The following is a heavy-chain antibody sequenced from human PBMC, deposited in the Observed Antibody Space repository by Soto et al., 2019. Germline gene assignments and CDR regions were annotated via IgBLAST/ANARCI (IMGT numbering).Heavy chain of an antibody. Sequence: KPSETLSLTCSVSGYSVSSSDYYWAWIRQPPGKGLEWIGSMLYSGLTYYNPSLKSRVTLSVDTSKNQLSVRLNSVTASDTAVYYCAPLSVSLSGPYGIHVWGQGTTVTVS. CDR1: GYSVSSSDYY. CDR2: MLYSGLT. J-gene: IGHJ6*02. D-gene: IGHD2-15*01. V-gene: IGHV4-39*01. CDR3: APLSVSLSGPYGIHV.